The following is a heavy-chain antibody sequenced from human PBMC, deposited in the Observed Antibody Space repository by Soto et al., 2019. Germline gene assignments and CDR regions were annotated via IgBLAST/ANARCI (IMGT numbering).Heavy chain of an antibody. D-gene: IGHD3-3*01. J-gene: IGHJ5*02. CDR2: IYPGDSDT. CDR1: GYSFTSYW. Sequence: GESLKISCKGSGYSFTSYWIGWVRQMPGKGLEWMGIIYPGDSDTRYSPSFQGQVTISADKSISTAYLQWSSLKASDTAMYYCARRVDFWSGYYWFDPWGQGTLVTVSS. CDR3: ARRVDFWSGYYWFDP. V-gene: IGHV5-51*01.